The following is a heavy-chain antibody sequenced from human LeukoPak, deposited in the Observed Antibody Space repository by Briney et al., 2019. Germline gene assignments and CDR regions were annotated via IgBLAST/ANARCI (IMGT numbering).Heavy chain of an antibody. Sequence: GGSLRLSCAASGFTFSTYSMNWVRQAPGKGLEWVSSISSSSSYIYYADSVKGRFTISRDNAKKSVYLQMNSLRAEATAVYYCARAYSERYGLGYYYMDVWGKGTTVTISS. J-gene: IGHJ6*03. CDR3: ARAYSERYGLGYYYMDV. CDR2: ISSSSSYI. V-gene: IGHV3-21*01. D-gene: IGHD1-26*01. CDR1: GFTFSTYS.